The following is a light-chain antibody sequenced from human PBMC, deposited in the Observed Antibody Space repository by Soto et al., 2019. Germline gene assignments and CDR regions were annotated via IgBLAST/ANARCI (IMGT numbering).Light chain of an antibody. Sequence: QSVLTQPPSASGSPGQSVTISCTGSSSDVGGYNYVSWYQQHPGKAPKLMIYEVSKRPSGVPDRLSGSKSGNTASLTVSGLQAEDEADYYCSSYRGSDTRVFGGGTKLTVL. CDR2: EVS. J-gene: IGLJ3*02. V-gene: IGLV2-8*01. CDR3: SSYRGSDTRV. CDR1: SSDVGGYNY.